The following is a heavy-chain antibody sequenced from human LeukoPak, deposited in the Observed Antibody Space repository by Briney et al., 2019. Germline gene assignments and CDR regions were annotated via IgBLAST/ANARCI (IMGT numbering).Heavy chain of an antibody. V-gene: IGHV1-69*13. CDR2: IIPIFGTA. J-gene: IGHJ4*02. CDR1: GGTFISYA. CDR3: ARAAQWLVREYYFDY. Sequence: AASVKVSCKASGGTFISYAISWVRQAPGQGLEWMGGIIPIFGTANYAQKFQGRVTITADESTSTAYMELSSLRSEDTAVYYCARAAQWLVREYYFDYWGQGTLVTVSS. D-gene: IGHD6-19*01.